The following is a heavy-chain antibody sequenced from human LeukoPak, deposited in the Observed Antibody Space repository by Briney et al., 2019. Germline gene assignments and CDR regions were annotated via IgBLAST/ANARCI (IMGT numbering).Heavy chain of an antibody. CDR1: GGSISSYY. D-gene: IGHD2-2*01. V-gene: IGHV4-59*01. CDR3: ARLIGYCSSTSCYDAFDI. J-gene: IGHJ3*02. Sequence: SETLSLTCTVSGGSISSYYWSWIRQPPGKGLEWIGYIDYSGSTNYNPSLKSRVTISVDTSKNQFSLKLSSVTAADTAVYYCARLIGYCSSTSCYDAFDIWGQGTMVTVSS. CDR2: IDYSGST.